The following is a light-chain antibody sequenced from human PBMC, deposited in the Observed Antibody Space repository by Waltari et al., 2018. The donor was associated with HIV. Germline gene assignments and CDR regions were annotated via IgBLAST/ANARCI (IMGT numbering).Light chain of an antibody. V-gene: IGLV1-40*01. J-gene: IGLJ2*01. Sequence: QSVLTQPPSVSGAPGQRVTISCTGSSSNIRAGYDVHWYQQLPGTAPKLLTYGNSNRPSGVPDRFSGSKSGTSASLAITGLQAEDEADYYCQSYDSSLSGVVFGGGTKLTVL. CDR3: QSYDSSLSGVV. CDR2: GNS. CDR1: SSNIRAGYD.